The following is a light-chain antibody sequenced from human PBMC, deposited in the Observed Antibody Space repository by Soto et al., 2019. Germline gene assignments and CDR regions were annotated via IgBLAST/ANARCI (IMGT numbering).Light chain of an antibody. V-gene: IGKV3-15*01. CDR1: QSISDT. CDR3: QQYNNWPWT. Sequence: EIVMTQSPATLSVSPGGRATLSCRASQSISDTLAWYQQKPGQAPRLLIYSASRGATGFPARFSGSGSGTDFTLNISTLQYEDFAVYYCQQYNNWPWTFGQGTKL. CDR2: SAS. J-gene: IGKJ1*01.